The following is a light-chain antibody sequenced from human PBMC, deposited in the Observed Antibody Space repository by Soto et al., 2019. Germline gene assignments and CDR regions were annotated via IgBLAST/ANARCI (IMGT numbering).Light chain of an antibody. CDR1: QSVSSSF. Sequence: EIVLTQSPGTLSLSPGERATLSCRASQSVSSSFLAWYQQKPGQAPRLLIYGASSRATGIPDRFSGSGSGTDFTLTISRLEPEDFAVYYCQQYVNSPLTFDGGTKVEIK. CDR3: QQYVNSPLT. V-gene: IGKV3-20*01. J-gene: IGKJ4*01. CDR2: GAS.